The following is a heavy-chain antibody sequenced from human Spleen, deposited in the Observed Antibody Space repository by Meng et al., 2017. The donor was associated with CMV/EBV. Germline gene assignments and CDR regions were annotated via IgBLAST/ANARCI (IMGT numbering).Heavy chain of an antibody. J-gene: IGHJ6*02. CDR2: IRHDGSNE. CDR3: AKDQVIVGATIRMDV. CDR1: GFTFSTCG. D-gene: IGHD1-26*01. V-gene: IGHV3-30*02. Sequence: LSLTCAVSGFTFSTCGMHWVRKAPSKGLEWVAFIRHDGSNENYADSVKGRFTILRDNSKNTLYLQMNSLRTEDTAIYYCAKDQVIVGATIRMDVWGQGTTVTVSS.